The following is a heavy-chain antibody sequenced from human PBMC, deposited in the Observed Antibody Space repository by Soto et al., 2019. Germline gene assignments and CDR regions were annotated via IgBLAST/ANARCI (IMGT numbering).Heavy chain of an antibody. D-gene: IGHD3-10*01. V-gene: IGHV1-69*02. Sequence: QVQLVQSGAEVKRPGSSVKVSCKASGDTFTFYSINWVRQAPGLGLEWMGRINPILSMSNYAQRFKGRVTMTADKSTSTSYRELRSLRSEDTAIYYRASSYGSGYRAFDYWGQGALVTVSS. CDR2: INPILSMS. CDR3: ASSYGSGYRAFDY. J-gene: IGHJ4*02. CDR1: GDTFTFYS.